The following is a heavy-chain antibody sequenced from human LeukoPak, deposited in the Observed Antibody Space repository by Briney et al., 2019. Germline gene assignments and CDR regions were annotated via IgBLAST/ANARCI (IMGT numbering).Heavy chain of an antibody. CDR2: IVVGSGNT. CDR1: GLTFTSSA. V-gene: IGHV1-58*01. D-gene: IGHD1-26*01. J-gene: IGHJ6*02. CDR3: AASGSPPYYYGMDV. Sequence: PVKVSCKASGLTFTSSAVQWVRQARGQRLEWIGWIVVGSGNTNYAQKFQERVTITRDMSTSTAYMELSSLRSEDTAVYYCAASGSPPYYYGMDVWGQGTTVTISS.